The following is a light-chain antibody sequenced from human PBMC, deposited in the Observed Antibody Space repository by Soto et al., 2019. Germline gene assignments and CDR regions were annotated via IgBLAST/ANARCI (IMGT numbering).Light chain of an antibody. CDR1: SGHSNYA. V-gene: IGLV4-69*01. Sequence: QPVLTQSPSASASLGASVKLTCTLSSGHSNYAIAWQQQQSEKGPRYLMKLNSDGSHSKGDGIPDRFSGSSSGAERYLTISSLQSEDEADYYCQTWGSGIVVFGGGTNLTVL. CDR2: LNSDGSH. J-gene: IGLJ2*01. CDR3: QTWGSGIVV.